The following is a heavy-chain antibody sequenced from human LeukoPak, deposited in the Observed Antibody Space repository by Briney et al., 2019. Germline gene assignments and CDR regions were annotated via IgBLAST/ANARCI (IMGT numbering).Heavy chain of an antibody. CDR1: GFTFGDYA. CDR3: ARNFRGGYNNSFDY. J-gene: IGHJ4*02. Sequence: GGSLRLSCTASGFTFGDYAMSWARQAPGKGLEWVTIISYDESKKYYADYVKGRFTISRDNSKNTLYLQMNSLRAEDTAVYYCARNFRGGYNNSFDYWGQGTLVTVSS. D-gene: IGHD5-24*01. V-gene: IGHV3-30*04. CDR2: ISYDESKK.